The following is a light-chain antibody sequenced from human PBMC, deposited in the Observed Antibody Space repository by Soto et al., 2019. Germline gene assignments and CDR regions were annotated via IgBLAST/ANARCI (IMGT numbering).Light chain of an antibody. V-gene: IGLV2-23*01. J-gene: IGLJ3*02. CDR2: EGT. CDR3: FSYGATFSV. CDR1: SSDFGTYKL. Sequence: QSALTQPASVSGSPGQSITISCIGTSSDFGTYKLFSWYQQHPNKAPKLIIYEGTKRPSGVSNRFSGSKSGDTASLTVSGLQAEDEADYFCFSYGATFSVFGGGTKLTVL.